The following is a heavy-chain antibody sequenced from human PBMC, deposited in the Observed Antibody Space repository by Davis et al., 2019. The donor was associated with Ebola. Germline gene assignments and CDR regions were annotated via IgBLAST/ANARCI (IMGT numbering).Heavy chain of an antibody. J-gene: IGHJ6*02. V-gene: IGHV3-64*04. CDR2: ISSNGGST. CDR1: GFTFSSYA. CDR3: ARDTVEDDFAVVTYYYYGMDV. D-gene: IGHD3-3*01. Sequence: GESLKISCSASGFTFSSYAMHWVRQAPGKGLEYVSAISSNGGSTYYADSVKDRFTISRDNAKNSLYLQMNSLRAEDTAVYYCARDTVEDDFAVVTYYYYGMDVWGQGTTVTVSS.